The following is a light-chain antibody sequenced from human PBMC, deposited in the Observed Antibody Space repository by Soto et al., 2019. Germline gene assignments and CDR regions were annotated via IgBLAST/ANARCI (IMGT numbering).Light chain of an antibody. J-gene: IGLJ1*01. V-gene: IGLV2-11*01. CDR2: DVT. CDR1: SGDVGGYNY. CDR3: CSYTGSYTYV. Sequence: QSALAQPRSVPGSPGQSVTISCTGTSGDVGGYNYVSWYQQHPGKAPKLMISDVTKRPSGVPDRFSGSKSGNTASLTISGLQAEDGADYYCCSYTGSYTYVFGTGTKVTVL.